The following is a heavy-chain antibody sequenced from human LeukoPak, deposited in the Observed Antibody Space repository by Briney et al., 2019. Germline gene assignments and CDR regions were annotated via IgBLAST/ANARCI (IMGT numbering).Heavy chain of an antibody. J-gene: IGHJ3*02. CDR2: IYYSGST. CDR1: GGSITSGNNY. CDR3: ARGGESSSWNTSAFEI. D-gene: IGHD6-13*01. Sequence: PSETLSLTCAVSGGSITSGNNYWSWIRQHPGTGLEWIGYIYYSGSTYYNPSLKSRVTISVDTSKNQFSLKLSSVTAADTAVYHCARGGESSSWNTSAFEIWGQGTMVTVSS. V-gene: IGHV4-31*11.